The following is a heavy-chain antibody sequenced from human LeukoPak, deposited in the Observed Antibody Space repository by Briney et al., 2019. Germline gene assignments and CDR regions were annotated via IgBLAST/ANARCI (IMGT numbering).Heavy chain of an antibody. J-gene: IGHJ5*02. CDR3: ARGQRITIFGVVKNWFDP. CDR2: VYYDGVT. D-gene: IGHD3-3*01. CDR1: GGSISSRGFF. V-gene: IGHV4-39*07. Sequence: SETLSLTCTVSGGSISSRGFFWGWIRQPPGKGPEWIGSVYYDGVTYYNPSLKSRVTISVDTSKNQFSLKLSSVTAADTAVYYCARGQRITIFGVVKNWFDPWGQGTLVTVSS.